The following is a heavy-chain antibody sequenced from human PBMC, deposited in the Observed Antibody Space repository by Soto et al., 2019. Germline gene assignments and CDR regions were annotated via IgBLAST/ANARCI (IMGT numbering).Heavy chain of an antibody. CDR1: GYTFTDYW. CDR3: ARQIYDSDTGPNFQYYFDS. V-gene: IGHV5-51*01. CDR2: IYPGDPDT. D-gene: IGHD3-22*01. Sequence: GESLKISCKGSGYTFTDYWIGWVRQLPGKGLEWMGIIYPGDPDTRYSPSFQGHVTITVAKSTSTAYLQWNTLKASDTAMYYCARQIYDSDTGPNFQYYFDSWGQGTPVTVSS. J-gene: IGHJ4*02.